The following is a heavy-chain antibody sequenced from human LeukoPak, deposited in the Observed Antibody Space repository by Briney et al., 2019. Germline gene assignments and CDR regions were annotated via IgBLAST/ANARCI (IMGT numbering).Heavy chain of an antibody. CDR2: ISSSSSYT. CDR1: GFTFSDYY. Sequence: PGGSLRLSCAASGFTFSDYYMSWIRQAPGKGLEWVSYISSSSSYTNYADSVKGRFTISRDNAKNSLYLQMNSLRAEDTAVYYCAGAPLLSDVCYRGQGTPVNVPS. J-gene: IGHJ4*02. D-gene: IGHD3-10*01. V-gene: IGHV3-11*06. CDR3: AGAPLLSDVCY.